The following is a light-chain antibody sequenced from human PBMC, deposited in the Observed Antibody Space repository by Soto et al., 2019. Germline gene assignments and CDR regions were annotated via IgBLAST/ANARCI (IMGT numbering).Light chain of an antibody. CDR3: SSYTSTNSVI. V-gene: IGLV2-14*01. CDR1: SSDVGDYEY. J-gene: IGLJ2*01. Sequence: QSVLTQPASVSGSLGQSITISCTGSSSDVGDYEYVSWYQQLPDKAPKLIIYEVTNRPSGVSNRFSGSKSGNTASLSISGLQAEDEADYYCSSYTSTNSVIFGGGTKVT. CDR2: EVT.